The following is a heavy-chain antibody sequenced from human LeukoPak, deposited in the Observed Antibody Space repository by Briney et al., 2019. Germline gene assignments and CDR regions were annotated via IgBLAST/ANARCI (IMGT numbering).Heavy chain of an antibody. CDR3: ARAGYTSSWYEEY. D-gene: IGHD6-13*01. CDR1: GFTFSNYA. J-gene: IGHJ4*02. V-gene: IGHV3-30-3*01. Sequence: GGSLRLSCAASGFTFSNYAMHWVRQAPGKGLEWVAVISYDGSNMYYADSVKGRFTISRDKSNNTVYLRMNSLRPEDTAVYFCARAGYTSSWYEEYWGRGTLVTVSS. CDR2: ISYDGSNM.